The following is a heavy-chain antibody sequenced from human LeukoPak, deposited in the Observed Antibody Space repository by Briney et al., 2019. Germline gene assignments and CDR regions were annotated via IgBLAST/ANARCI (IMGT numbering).Heavy chain of an antibody. Sequence: GGSLRLSCAASGFTFDDYTMHWVRQAPETGLEWVSLITWDGGSTYYADSVKGRFTISRDNNKNSLTLQMNSLRAEDTALYHCARGRYSSGWYASSYYYGMDVWGQGTTVTVSS. CDR2: ITWDGGST. CDR3: ARGRYSSGWYASSYYYGMDV. V-gene: IGHV3-43*01. D-gene: IGHD6-19*01. J-gene: IGHJ6*02. CDR1: GFTFDDYT.